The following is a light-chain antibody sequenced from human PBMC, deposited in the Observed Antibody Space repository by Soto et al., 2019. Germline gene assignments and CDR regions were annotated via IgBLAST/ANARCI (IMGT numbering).Light chain of an antibody. CDR1: QHISDY. J-gene: IGKJ1*01. Sequence: GDRVTITCRASQHISDYLGWYQQRPGKGPNLIIYAASSLQSGVPSRFSGSGSGTDFTLTITSLQPEDVATYYCQEYTSGLRTFGQGTRVEI. CDR3: QEYTSGLRT. CDR2: AAS. V-gene: IGKV1-27*01.